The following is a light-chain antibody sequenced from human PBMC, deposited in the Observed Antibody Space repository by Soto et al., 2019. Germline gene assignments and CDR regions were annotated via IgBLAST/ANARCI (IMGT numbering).Light chain of an antibody. CDR1: QSVSSH. V-gene: IGKV3-15*01. J-gene: IGKJ1*01. CDR3: QKYNYWPLA. Sequence: IVMTQSPATLSVSPGERATLSCRASQSVSSHLAWYQQKPGQAPRLLIYGASTRATCVPPRFSGSGFGTEFTLTISSLQSEDLAIYYCQKYNYWPLAFGQGTRVEVK. CDR2: GAS.